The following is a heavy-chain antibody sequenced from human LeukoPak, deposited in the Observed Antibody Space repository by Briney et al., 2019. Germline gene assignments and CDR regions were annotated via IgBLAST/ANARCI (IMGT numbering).Heavy chain of an antibody. CDR1: GFTFSSYE. CDR3: AKYCGGGCFRNFDS. D-gene: IGHD2-21*02. CDR2: IISSGSTI. Sequence: GGALRLSCAASGFTFSSYEMNWFRQAPGGGVEGVSYIISSGSTIYYADSVKGRFPISRDNSKSTLFLQMNSLRADDTALYYCAKYCGGGCFRNFDSWGQGTLVTVSS. V-gene: IGHV3-48*03. J-gene: IGHJ4*02.